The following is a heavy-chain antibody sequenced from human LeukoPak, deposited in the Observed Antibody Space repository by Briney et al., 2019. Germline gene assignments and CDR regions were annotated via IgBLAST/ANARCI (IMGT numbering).Heavy chain of an antibody. Sequence: PGGTLRLSCTASGFTFSSYWMHWVRHAPGKGLVWVSRINSVGSSTSYTDSVKGRFTISRDNAKNTLYLQMNRLIAGDTAVYYCAGDSDYNFHFWGQGPLVSVPS. V-gene: IGHV3-74*01. J-gene: IGHJ4*02. D-gene: IGHD4-11*01. CDR1: GFTFSSYW. CDR3: AGDSDYNFHF. CDR2: INSVGSST.